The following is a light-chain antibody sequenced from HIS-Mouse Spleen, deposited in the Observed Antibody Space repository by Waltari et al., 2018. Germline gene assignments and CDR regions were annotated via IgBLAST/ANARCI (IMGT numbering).Light chain of an antibody. V-gene: IGLV3-10*01. J-gene: IGLJ2*01. CDR2: EDS. CDR3: YSTDSSGNHRV. Sequence: SYELTQPPPVSVSPAQTARITCSGDALPKKYAYWYQQKSGQAPVLVIYEDSKRPSGIPERFSGSSSGTMATLTISGAQVEDEADYYCYSTDSSGNHRVFGGGTKLTVL. CDR1: ALPKKY.